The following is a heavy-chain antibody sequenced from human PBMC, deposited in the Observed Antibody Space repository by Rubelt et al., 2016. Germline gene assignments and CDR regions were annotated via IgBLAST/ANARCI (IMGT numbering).Heavy chain of an antibody. CDR1: GFTFSGYA. D-gene: IGHD6-19*01. J-gene: IGHJ4*02. CDR2: ISGGGTGT. CDR3: ANGEVPSSEMWY. Sequence: GGSLRLSCAASGFTFSGYAMSWVRQAPGKGLEWVSAISGGGTGTYYAASVKGRFTISRDNSKDTMYLQMSSLRAEDTAVYYCANGEVPSSEMWYWGQGTLVTVSS. V-gene: IGHV3-23*01.